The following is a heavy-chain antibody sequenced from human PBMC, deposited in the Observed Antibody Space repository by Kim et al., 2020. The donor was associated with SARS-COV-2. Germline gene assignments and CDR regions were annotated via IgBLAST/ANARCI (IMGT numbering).Heavy chain of an antibody. CDR3: ARVNIVVVVAARYFDY. J-gene: IGHJ4*02. D-gene: IGHD2-15*01. V-gene: IGHV4-31*02. Sequence: SLKSRVTISVDTSKNQFSLKLSSVTAADTAVYYCARVNIVVVVAARYFDYWGQGTLVTVSS.